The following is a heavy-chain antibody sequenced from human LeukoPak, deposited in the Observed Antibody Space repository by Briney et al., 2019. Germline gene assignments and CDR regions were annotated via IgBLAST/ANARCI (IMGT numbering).Heavy chain of an antibody. CDR2: IKQDGSVR. D-gene: IGHD1-26*01. J-gene: IGHJ4*02. Sequence: GGSLRLSCVASGFTLSNYWMSWVRQAPGKGLKWVANIKQDGSVRNYVDSVKGRFTISRDNAKNSLYLQMNSLRAEDTAVYYCARDLYSGSYYGDYWGRGTLVTVSS. CDR3: ARDLYSGSYYGDY. CDR1: GFTLSNYW. V-gene: IGHV3-7*01.